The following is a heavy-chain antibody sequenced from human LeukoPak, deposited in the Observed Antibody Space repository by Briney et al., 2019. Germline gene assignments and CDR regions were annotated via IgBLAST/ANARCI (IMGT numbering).Heavy chain of an antibody. CDR1: GGSFSGYY. J-gene: IGHJ5*02. CDR3: ARVCSSTSCHGGFDP. D-gene: IGHD2-2*01. Sequence: SETLSLTCAVYGGSFSGYYWSWIRQPPGKRLEWIGEINHSGSTNYNPSLKSRVTISVDTSKNQFSLKLSSVTAADTAVYYCARVCSSTSCHGGFDPCGQATLVTVSS. CDR2: INHSGST. V-gene: IGHV4-34*01.